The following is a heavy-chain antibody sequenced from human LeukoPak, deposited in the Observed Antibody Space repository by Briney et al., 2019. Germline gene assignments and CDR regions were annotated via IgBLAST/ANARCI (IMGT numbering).Heavy chain of an antibody. Sequence: SETLSLTCTVSGGSMTTYYWSWIRQPPGRGLEWIGYIFYSGSTNYNPSLKSRVTMSVDTSKNQFSLRLSSVTATDTAVYYCARLQFGSGDYHEVDYWGQGTLVTVSS. CDR1: GGSMTTYY. D-gene: IGHD3-22*01. CDR3: ARLQFGSGDYHEVDY. V-gene: IGHV4-59*08. J-gene: IGHJ4*02. CDR2: IFYSGST.